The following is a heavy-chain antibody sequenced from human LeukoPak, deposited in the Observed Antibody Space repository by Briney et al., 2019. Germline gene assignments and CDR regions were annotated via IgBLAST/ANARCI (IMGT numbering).Heavy chain of an antibody. CDR1: GGSISSYY. Sequence: SETLSLTCTVSGGSISSYYWSWIRQPPGKGLEWIGYIYYSGSTNYNPSLKSRVTISVDTSKNQFSLKLSSVTAADAAVYYCAANSYGYVTPFDYWGQGTLVTVSS. D-gene: IGHD5-18*01. V-gene: IGHV4-59*08. CDR2: IYYSGST. J-gene: IGHJ4*02. CDR3: AANSYGYVTPFDY.